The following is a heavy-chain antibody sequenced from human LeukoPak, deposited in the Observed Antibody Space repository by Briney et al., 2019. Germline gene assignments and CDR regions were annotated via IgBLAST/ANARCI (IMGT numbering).Heavy chain of an antibody. CDR1: GGTFGSYA. CDR3: ARDRSGGYDFWSGYLDY. J-gene: IGHJ4*02. Sequence: ASVKVSCKASGGTFGSYAISWVRQAPGQGLEWMGGIIPIFGTANYAQKFQGRVTITTDESTSTAYMELSSLRSEDTAVYYCARDRSGGYDFWSGYLDYWGQGTLVTVSS. CDR2: IIPIFGTA. D-gene: IGHD3-3*01. V-gene: IGHV1-69*05.